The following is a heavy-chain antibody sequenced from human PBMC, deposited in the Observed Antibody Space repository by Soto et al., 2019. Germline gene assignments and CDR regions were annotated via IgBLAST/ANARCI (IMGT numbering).Heavy chain of an antibody. CDR2: ISYDGSNK. D-gene: IGHD3-10*01. CDR1: GFTFSSYA. V-gene: IGHV3-30-3*01. Sequence: QVQLVESGGGVVQPGRSLRLSCAASGFTFSSYAMHWVRQAPGKGLEWVAVISYDGSNKYYADSVKGRFTISRDNSKNTLDLQMNRLRAEDKAVYYCEGDPVSYYRPRSAFDIWGQGTMVTVSS. J-gene: IGHJ3*02. CDR3: EGDPVSYYRPRSAFDI.